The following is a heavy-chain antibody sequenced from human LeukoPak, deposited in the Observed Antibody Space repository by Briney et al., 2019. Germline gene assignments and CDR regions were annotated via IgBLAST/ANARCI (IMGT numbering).Heavy chain of an antibody. D-gene: IGHD1-1*01. V-gene: IGHV3-21*01. CDR2: ISSSSSYI. CDR3: ARWGGGTGTADY. Sequence: PGRSLRLSCAASGFTFSSYSMNWVRQAPGKGLEWVSSISSSSSYIYYADSVKGRFTISRDNAKNSLYLQMNSLRAEDTAVYYCARWGGGTGTADYWGQGTLVTVSS. CDR1: GFTFSSYS. J-gene: IGHJ4*02.